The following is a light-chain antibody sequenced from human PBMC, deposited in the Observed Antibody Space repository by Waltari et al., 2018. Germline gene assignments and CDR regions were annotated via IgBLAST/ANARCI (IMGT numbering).Light chain of an antibody. CDR3: LQYNSYPWT. J-gene: IGKJ1*01. CDR2: KAS. Sequence: DIQVTQSPSTLSAPVGDRVTITCRASQSIVVWLAWYQQKPGKAPRLLIYKASYLESGGPSRFSGSGSGTEFTLTISSLQADDFATYYCLQYNSYPWTFGQGTKVEIK. CDR1: QSIVVW. V-gene: IGKV1-5*03.